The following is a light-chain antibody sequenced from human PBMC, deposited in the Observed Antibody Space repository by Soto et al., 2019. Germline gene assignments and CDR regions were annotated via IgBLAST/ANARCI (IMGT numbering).Light chain of an antibody. CDR1: SSDVGNYNY. J-gene: IGLJ2*01. CDR3: SSQAGSISFSRI. CDR2: EVN. V-gene: IGLV2-8*01. Sequence: QSALTQPPSASGSPGQSVTISCTGTSSDVGNYNYVSWYQQYPGKAPKLMIYEVNKRPSGVPDRFSGSKSGNTASLTVSGLQAEDEADDYCSSQAGSISFSRIFGGGTKLTVL.